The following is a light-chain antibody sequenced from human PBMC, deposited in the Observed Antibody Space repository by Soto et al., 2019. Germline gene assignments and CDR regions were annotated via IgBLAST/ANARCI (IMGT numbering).Light chain of an antibody. J-gene: IGKJ1*01. CDR2: AAS. Sequence: DIQMTPSPSTLSASVGKRVTISCRASQSISSYLNWYQQKPGKAPKLLIYAASSLQSGVPSRFSGSGSGTEFTLTISSLQPDDFATYYCQHYNSYSEAFGQGTKVDIK. CDR1: QSISSY. V-gene: IGKV1-5*01. CDR3: QHYNSYSEA.